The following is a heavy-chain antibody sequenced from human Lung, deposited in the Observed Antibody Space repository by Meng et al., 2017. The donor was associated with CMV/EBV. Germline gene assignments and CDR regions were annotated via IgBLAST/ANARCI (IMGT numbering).Heavy chain of an antibody. Sequence: ASXXVSXKTSGFNFYGFYIHWVRRAPGQGLEWMGRINPKNGDPKYARRFEGRVSMTTDTSIPTVYMELRSLRSDDKAFYYGTRRPLGSTRPLDYWGQGTLVTVSS. CDR1: GFNFYGFY. CDR3: TRRPLGSTRPLDY. V-gene: IGHV1-2*06. CDR2: INPKNGDP. D-gene: IGHD1-26*01. J-gene: IGHJ4*02.